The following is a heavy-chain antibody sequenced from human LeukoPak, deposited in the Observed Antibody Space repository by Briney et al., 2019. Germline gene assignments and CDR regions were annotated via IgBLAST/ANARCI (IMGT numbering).Heavy chain of an antibody. D-gene: IGHD5-18*01. Sequence: GGSLRLSCAASGFTFSDYYMSWIRQAPGKGLEWVSYISNSSSYTNYADSVKGRFTISRDNAKNSLYLQMNSLGAEDTAVYYCARSTAMVHYSYGMDVWGQGTTVTVSS. V-gene: IGHV3-11*03. CDR1: GFTFSDYY. J-gene: IGHJ6*02. CDR3: ARSTAMVHYSYGMDV. CDR2: ISNSSSYT.